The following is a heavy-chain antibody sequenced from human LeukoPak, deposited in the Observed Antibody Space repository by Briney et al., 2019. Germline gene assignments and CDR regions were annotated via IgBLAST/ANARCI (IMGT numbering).Heavy chain of an antibody. V-gene: IGHV4-4*07. CDR1: GGSISSYY. D-gene: IGHD2-2*01. CDR2: IYTSGST. J-gene: IGHJ4*02. Sequence: MASETLSLTCTVSGGSISSYYWSWIRQPAGKGLEWIGRIYTSGSTNYNPSLKSRVTTSVDTSKNQFSLKLSSVTAADTAVYYCARLHNFCSSTSCFHYTFDYWGQGTLVTVSS. CDR3: ARLHNFCSSTSCFHYTFDY.